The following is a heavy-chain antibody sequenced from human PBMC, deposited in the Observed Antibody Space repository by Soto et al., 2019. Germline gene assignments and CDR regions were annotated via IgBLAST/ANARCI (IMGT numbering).Heavy chain of an antibody. CDR3: AREVVVEATAKFDR. Sequence: EVQMVESGGGLIQPGGSLKLSCAVSGFGVTESETYVSWIRQAPGKGLEWVAAFYRGGRRNYAASVKGRFVISRDKSENSVFLQLNLVRVEDTAVYYCAREVVVEATAKFDRWGQGTMVIVSP. D-gene: IGHD2-21*01. V-gene: IGHV3-53*03. CDR2: FYRGGRR. CDR1: GFGVTESETY. J-gene: IGHJ5*02.